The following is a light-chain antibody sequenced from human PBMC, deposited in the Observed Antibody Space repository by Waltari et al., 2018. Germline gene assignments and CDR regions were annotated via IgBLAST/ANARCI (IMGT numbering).Light chain of an antibody. V-gene: IGLV1-40*01. CDR1: GSNIGAGHD. J-gene: IGLJ3*02. CDR2: GSS. CDR3: QSYDTTLSVV. Sequence: QSVLTQPPSVSGAPGQRVTISCTGSGSNIGAGHDVPWYQQVPRAAPKLLIYGSSSRPLGVPDRFFGSTSGTSASLAITGLQAEDEAVYYCQSYDTTLSVVFGGGTKLTVL.